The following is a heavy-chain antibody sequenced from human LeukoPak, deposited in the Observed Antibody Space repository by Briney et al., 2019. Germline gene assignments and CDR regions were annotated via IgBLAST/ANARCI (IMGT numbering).Heavy chain of an antibody. D-gene: IGHD3-22*01. V-gene: IGHV1-46*01. J-gene: IGHJ3*02. CDR3: ARDSDSTEVPDAFDI. Sequence: ASVKVSCKASGYTFTSYYMHWVRQAPGQGLEWMGIINPSGGSTSYAQKFQGRVTMTRDTSTSTVYMELSSLRSEDTAVYYCARDSDSTEVPDAFDIWGQGTMVTVSS. CDR2: INPSGGST. CDR1: GYTFTSYY.